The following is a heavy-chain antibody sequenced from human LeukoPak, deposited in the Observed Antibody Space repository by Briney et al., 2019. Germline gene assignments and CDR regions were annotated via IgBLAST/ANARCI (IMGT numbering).Heavy chain of an antibody. CDR1: GFTFSGSA. CDR3: ARGLRGYSGYGRAFDI. V-gene: IGHV3-73*01. CDR2: IRSKANSYAT. D-gene: IGHD5-12*01. Sequence: GGSLRLSCAASGFTFSGSAMHWVRQASGKGLEWVGRIRSKANSYATAYAASVKGRFTISRDDSKNTAYLQMNSLKTEDTAVYYCARGLRGYSGYGRAFDIWGQGTMVTVSS. J-gene: IGHJ3*02.